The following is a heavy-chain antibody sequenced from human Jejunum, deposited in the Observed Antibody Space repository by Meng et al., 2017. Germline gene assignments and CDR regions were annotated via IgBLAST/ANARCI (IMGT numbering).Heavy chain of an antibody. Sequence: VQLGESGGGLVKPGGPLRLSCAASGFTFSNAWMSWVRHAPGKGLEWVGHIKSKTDGGRTEYSAPVRDRFTISRDDSTNTLYLQMNSLKTEDSAMYYCTTAKDSGDRRRFDFWGQGTLVTVSS. D-gene: IGHD4-17*01. CDR3: TTAKDSGDRRRFDF. CDR1: GFTFSNAW. V-gene: IGHV3-15*01. J-gene: IGHJ4*02. CDR2: IKSKTDGGRT.